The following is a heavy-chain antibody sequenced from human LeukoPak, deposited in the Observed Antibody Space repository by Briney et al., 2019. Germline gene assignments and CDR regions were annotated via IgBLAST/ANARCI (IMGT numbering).Heavy chain of an antibody. CDR2: IWYDGSQK. CDR1: GFTFSSYA. V-gene: IGHV3-33*08. Sequence: GGSLRLSCAASGFTFSSYAMSWVRQAPGKGLEWVALIWYDGSQKYYADSVKGRFTISRANAKNTLYLQMNSLTAEVTAVYFCARDPTPYGDYADNWFDPWGQGTLVTVSS. J-gene: IGHJ5*02. D-gene: IGHD4-17*01. CDR3: ARDPTPYGDYADNWFDP.